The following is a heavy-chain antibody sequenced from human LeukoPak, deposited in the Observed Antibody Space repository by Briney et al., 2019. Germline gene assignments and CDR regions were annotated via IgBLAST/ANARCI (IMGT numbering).Heavy chain of an antibody. CDR3: AREDHSNYEY. CDR1: GFTFSSYW. V-gene: IGHV3-7*03. D-gene: IGHD4-11*01. CDR2: IKQDGTEK. J-gene: IGHJ4*02. Sequence: GGSLRLSCAASGFTFSSYWMSWVRQAPGKGLEWVASIKQDGTEKHYVDSVKGRFTIYKDNAKNSLYLQMNSLRAEDTAVYYCAREDHSNYEYWGQGTLVTVSS.